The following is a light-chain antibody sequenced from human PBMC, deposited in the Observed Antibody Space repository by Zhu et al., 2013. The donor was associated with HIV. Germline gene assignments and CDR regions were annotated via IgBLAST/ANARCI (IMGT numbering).Light chain of an antibody. V-gene: IGKV3-20*01. CDR3: QRFGSSVTWT. CDR2: GSS. CDR1: QTVSYRH. J-gene: IGKJ1*01. Sequence: EIVLMQSPGSLSLSRGESATLSCRASQTVSYRHIAWYHQKPGQPPRLLLYGSSSRAPGIPERFSGSGSGTDFTLTITGLEPEDFGMYFCQRFGSSVTWTFGQGTMVEIK.